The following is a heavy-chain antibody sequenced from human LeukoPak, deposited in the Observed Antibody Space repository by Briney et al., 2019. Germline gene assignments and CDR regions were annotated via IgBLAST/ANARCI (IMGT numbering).Heavy chain of an antibody. J-gene: IGHJ4*02. CDR1: GYTFTSYY. CDR2: INPSGGST. Sequence: ASVKVSCKASGYTFTSYYMHWVRQAPGQGLEWMGIINPSGGSTSYAQKFQGRVTMTRDTSTSTVYMELGSLRSEDTAVYYCARDRPGAGTFVYWGQGTLVTVSS. D-gene: IGHD6-19*01. CDR3: ARDRPGAGTFVY. V-gene: IGHV1-46*01.